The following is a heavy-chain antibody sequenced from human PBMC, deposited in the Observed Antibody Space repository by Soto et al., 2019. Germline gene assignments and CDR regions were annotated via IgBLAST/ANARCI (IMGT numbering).Heavy chain of an antibody. D-gene: IGHD5-12*01. J-gene: IGHJ4*02. CDR1: GFTFSSYW. Sequence: EVQLVESGGGLVQPGGSLRLSCAASGFTFSSYWMHWVRQAPGKGLVWVSRINSDGSSTSYADSVKGRFTISRDNAKNTLYLQRNSLRAEDTAVYYCARGEGYSGYDPFDYWGQGTLVTVSS. CDR2: INSDGSST. V-gene: IGHV3-74*01. CDR3: ARGEGYSGYDPFDY.